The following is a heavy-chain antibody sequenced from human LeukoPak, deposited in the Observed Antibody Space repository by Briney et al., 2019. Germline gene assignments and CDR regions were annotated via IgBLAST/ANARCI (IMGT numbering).Heavy chain of an antibody. V-gene: IGHV1-18*01. CDR3: ARDVVVVPAAMMDWFDP. CDR2: VSAYNGNT. J-gene: IGHJ5*02. Sequence: ASVKVSCKASGYTFTSYGISWVRQAPGQGLEWMGRVSAYNGNTNYAQKLQGRVTMTTDTSTSTAYMELRSLRSDDTAVYYCARDVVVVPAAMMDWFDPWGQGTLVTVSS. D-gene: IGHD2-2*01. CDR1: GYTFTSYG.